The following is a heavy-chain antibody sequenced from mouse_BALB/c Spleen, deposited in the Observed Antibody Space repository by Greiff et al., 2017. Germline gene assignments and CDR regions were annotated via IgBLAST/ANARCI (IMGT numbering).Heavy chain of an antibody. CDR1: GFTFSSYA. Sequence: EVQVVESGGGLVKPGGSLKLSCAASGFTFSSYAMSWVRQTPEKRLEWVATISSGGSYTYYPDSVKGRFTISRDNAKNTLYLQMSSLRSEDTAMYYCARGGNLYAMDYWGQGTSVTVSS. V-gene: IGHV5-9-3*01. CDR3: ARGGNLYAMDY. J-gene: IGHJ4*01. D-gene: IGHD2-1*01. CDR2: ISSGGSYT.